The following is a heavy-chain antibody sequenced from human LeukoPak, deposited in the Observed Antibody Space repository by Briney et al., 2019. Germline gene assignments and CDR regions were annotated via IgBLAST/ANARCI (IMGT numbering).Heavy chain of an antibody. J-gene: IGHJ4*02. Sequence: PGGSLRLSCAASGFTVSSNYMSWVRQAPGKGLEWVSVIYSGGSTYYADSVKGRFTISRDNSKNTLYLQMNSLRAEDTAVYYCARYRRNSPPSSGGGSYYFDYWGQGTLVTVSS. D-gene: IGHD1-26*01. V-gene: IGHV3-66*01. CDR1: GFTVSSNY. CDR3: ARYRRNSPPSSGGGSYYFDY. CDR2: IYSGGST.